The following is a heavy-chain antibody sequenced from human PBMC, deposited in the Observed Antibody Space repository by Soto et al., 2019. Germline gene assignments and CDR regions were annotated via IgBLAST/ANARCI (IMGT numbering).Heavy chain of an antibody. J-gene: IGHJ6*02. V-gene: IGHV1-46*01. CDR3: ARDSGIAAAGTHYYGMDV. CDR1: GYTFTSYY. Sequence: ASVKVSCKASGYTFTSYYMHWVRQAPGQGLEWMGIINPSGGSTSYAQKFQGRVTMTRDTSTSTVYMELSSLRSEDTAVYYCARDSGIAAAGTHYYGMDVWGQGTTVTVSS. D-gene: IGHD6-13*01. CDR2: INPSGGST.